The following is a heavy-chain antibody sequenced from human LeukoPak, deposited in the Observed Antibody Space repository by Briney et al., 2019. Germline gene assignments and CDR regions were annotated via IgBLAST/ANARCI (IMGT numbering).Heavy chain of an antibody. CDR1: GFTFSSYG. CDR2: IWYDGSNK. CDR3: ATPLGNDAFDI. Sequence: GGSLRLSCAAFGFTFSSYGMHWVRQAPGKGLEWVALIWYDGSNKYYADSVKGRFTISRDNSKNTLYLQMNSLRAEDTAVYYCATPLGNDAFDIWGQGTMVTVSS. V-gene: IGHV3-33*01. D-gene: IGHD7-27*01. J-gene: IGHJ3*02.